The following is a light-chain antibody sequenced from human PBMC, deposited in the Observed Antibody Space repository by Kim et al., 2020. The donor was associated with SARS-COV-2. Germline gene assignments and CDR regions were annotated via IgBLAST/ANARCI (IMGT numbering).Light chain of an antibody. J-gene: IGLJ3*02. CDR1: SSDVGGYNY. CDR2: DVS. Sequence: LTQPRSVSGSPGQSVTISCTGTSSDVGGYNYVSWYQQHPGKAPKLMIYDVSKRPSGVPDRFSGSKSGNTASLTISGLQAEDEADYYCCSYAGSSWVFGGGTQLTVL. CDR3: CSYAGSSWV. V-gene: IGLV2-11*01.